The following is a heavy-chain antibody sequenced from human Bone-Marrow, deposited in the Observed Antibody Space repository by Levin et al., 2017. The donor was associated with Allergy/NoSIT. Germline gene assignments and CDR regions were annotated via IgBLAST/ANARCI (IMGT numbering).Heavy chain of an antibody. CDR1: GYSFTSYW. J-gene: IGHJ3*02. CDR2: IYPGDSDT. CDR3: ARRYCSSTSCPNIYAFDI. D-gene: IGHD2-2*01. Sequence: GESLKISCKGSGYSFTSYWIGWVRQMPGKGLEWMGIIYPGDSDTRYSPSFQGQVTISADKSISTAYLQWSSLKASDTAMYYCARRYCSSTSCPNIYAFDIWGQGTMVTVSS. V-gene: IGHV5-51*01.